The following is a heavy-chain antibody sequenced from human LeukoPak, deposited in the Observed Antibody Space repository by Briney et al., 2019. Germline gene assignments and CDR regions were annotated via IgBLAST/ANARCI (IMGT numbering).Heavy chain of an antibody. CDR2: IYSGGST. D-gene: IGHD3-10*01. CDR1: GFTVSNNY. J-gene: IGHJ4*02. Sequence: PGGSLRLSCAASGFTVSNNYMNWVRQAPGKGLEWVSLIYSGGSTYYADSVKGRFTISRDNSKNTLYLQMSSLRAEDTAVYYCARLTLYGSGSYVFDYWGQGTLVTVSS. CDR3: ARLTLYGSGSYVFDY. V-gene: IGHV3-53*01.